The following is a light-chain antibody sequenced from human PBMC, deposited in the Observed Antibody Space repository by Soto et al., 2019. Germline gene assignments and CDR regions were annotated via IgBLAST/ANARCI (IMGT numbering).Light chain of an antibody. CDR2: GAS. Sequence: EIVMTQSPATLSVSPGERATLSCRASQSVSSNLAWYQQKPGQAPRLLIYGASTRATGNPARFSVGGSGTEFTLTISSLQSEDFAVYYCQQYKNWPPLTFGGGTKVEIK. CDR3: QQYKNWPPLT. V-gene: IGKV3D-15*01. CDR1: QSVSSN. J-gene: IGKJ4*01.